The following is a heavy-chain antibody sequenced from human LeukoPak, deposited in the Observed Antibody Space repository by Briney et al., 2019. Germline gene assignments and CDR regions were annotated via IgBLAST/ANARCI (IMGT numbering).Heavy chain of an antibody. D-gene: IGHD3-3*01. J-gene: IGHJ4*02. CDR1: GGTFSSYA. Sequence: SVKVSCKASGGTFSSYAISWVRQAPGQGLEWMGGIIPIFGTANYAQKFQGRVTITTDESTSTAYMELSSLRSEDTAVYYCARSGRFLESHYFDYWGEGTLVTVSS. CDR2: IIPIFGTA. V-gene: IGHV1-69*05. CDR3: ARSGRFLESHYFDY.